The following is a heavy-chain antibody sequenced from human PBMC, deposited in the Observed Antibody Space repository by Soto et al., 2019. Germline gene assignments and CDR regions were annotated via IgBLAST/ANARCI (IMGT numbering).Heavy chain of an antibody. D-gene: IGHD1-1*01. CDR3: ARGPRYNWNDGWFDP. CDR1: GDSVSSNSAA. J-gene: IGHJ5*02. V-gene: IGHV6-1*01. CDR2: TYHRSKWYN. Sequence: SQTLSLTCAISGDSVSSNSAAWNWIRQSPSRGLEWLGRTYHRSKWYNYYAVSVKSRITINPDTSKNQFSLQLNSVTPEDTAVYYCARGPRYNWNDGWFDPWGQGTLVTVSS.